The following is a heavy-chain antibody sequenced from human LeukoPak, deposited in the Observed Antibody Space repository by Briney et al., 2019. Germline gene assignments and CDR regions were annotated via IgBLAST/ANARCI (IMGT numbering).Heavy chain of an antibody. V-gene: IGHV3-21*01. CDR1: GFTFSSYS. CDR2: ISSSSSYI. Sequence: GGSLRLSCAASGFTFSSYSMNWVRQAPGKGLEWVSSISSSSSYIYYADSVKGRFTISRDNSKNTLYLQMNSLRAEDTAVYYCARDRPLRFLEWSPGYYYGMDVWGQGTTVTVSS. CDR3: ARDRPLRFLEWSPGYYYGMDV. D-gene: IGHD3-3*01. J-gene: IGHJ6*02.